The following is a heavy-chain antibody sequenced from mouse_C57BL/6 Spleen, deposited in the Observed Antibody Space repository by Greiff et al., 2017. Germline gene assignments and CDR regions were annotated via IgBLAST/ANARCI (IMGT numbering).Heavy chain of an antibody. V-gene: IGHV14-2*01. CDR1: GFNIKDYY. J-gene: IGHJ3*01. Sequence: EVQGVESGAELVKPGASVKLSCTASGFNIKDYYMHWVKQRTEQGLEWIGRIDPEDGETKYAPKFQGKATIKADTSSNTAYLQLSSLTSEDTAVYYCARGGHYYGSSYQALFAYWGQGTLVTVSA. D-gene: IGHD1-1*01. CDR3: ARGGHYYGSSYQALFAY. CDR2: IDPEDGET.